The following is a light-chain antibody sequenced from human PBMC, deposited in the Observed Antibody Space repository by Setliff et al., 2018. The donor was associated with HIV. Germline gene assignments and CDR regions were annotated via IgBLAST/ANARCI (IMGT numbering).Light chain of an antibody. CDR3: SSYTSSGTLV. CDR2: DVS. V-gene: IGLV2-14*01. CDR1: SSDIGAYNY. J-gene: IGLJ1*01. Sequence: QSALTQPASVSGSPGQSITISCTGTSSDIGAYNYVSWYQQHPGKAPKLMIYDVSSRPSGVSNRCSGSKSGNTASLTISGLQAEDEADYYCSSYTSSGTLVFGTGTKVTVL.